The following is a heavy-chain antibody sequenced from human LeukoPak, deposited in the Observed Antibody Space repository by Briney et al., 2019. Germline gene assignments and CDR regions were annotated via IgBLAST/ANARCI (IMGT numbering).Heavy chain of an antibody. CDR2: IKQDGGEK. CDR3: ARNYYGSGTYYVSYYYYYFDV. J-gene: IGHJ6*03. V-gene: IGHV3-7*01. D-gene: IGHD3-10*01. Sequence: GGSLRLSCTASGFTFSNFWMSWVRQAPGKELEWVANIKQDGGEKYYVDSVKGRFTISRDNANNSLFLQMNSLRVEDSAVYYCARNYYGSGTYYVSYYYYYFDVWGKGTAVTISS. CDR1: GFTFSNFW.